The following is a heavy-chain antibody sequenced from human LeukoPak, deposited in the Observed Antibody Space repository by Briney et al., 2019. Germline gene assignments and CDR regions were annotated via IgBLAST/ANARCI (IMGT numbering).Heavy chain of an antibody. V-gene: IGHV4-59*01. D-gene: IGHD6-13*01. CDR3: ARGYRSGPAAAGTNWFDP. J-gene: IGHJ5*02. CDR1: GGSISSYY. Sequence: SETLSLTRTVSGGSISSYYWSWIRQPPEKGLEWIGYIYYSGSTNYNPSLKSRVTISVDTSKNQFSLKLSSVTAADTAVYYCARGYRSGPAAAGTNWFDPWGQGTLVTVSS. CDR2: IYYSGST.